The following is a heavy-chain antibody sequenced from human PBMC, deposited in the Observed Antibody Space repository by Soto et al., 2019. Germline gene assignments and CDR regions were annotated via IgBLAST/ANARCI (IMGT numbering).Heavy chain of an antibody. J-gene: IGHJ4*02. D-gene: IGHD5-12*01. CDR3: AHVYGGYDNFDY. CDR1: GFSLSTSGVG. CDR2: IYWDDDK. V-gene: IGHV2-5*02. Sequence: QITLKESGPTLVKPTQTLTLTCTFSGFSLSTSGVGVGWIRQPPGKALEWLALIYWDDDKRYSPSLKSRLTIAKDTSKNQVVLTMTNMDPVDTATYYCAHVYGGYDNFDYWGQGTLVTVSS.